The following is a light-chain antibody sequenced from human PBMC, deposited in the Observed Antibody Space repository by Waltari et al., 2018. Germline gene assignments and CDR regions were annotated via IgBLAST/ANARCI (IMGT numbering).Light chain of an antibody. CDR1: QSISSW. Sequence: DIQMTQSPSTLSASLGDRVTLPCRASQSISSWLAWYQQKPGKAPKLLIYKASSLESGVPSRLSGSGYGTEFTLTISSLQPDDFATYYCQQYNSYSPWTFGQGTKVEIK. CDR3: QQYNSYSPWT. V-gene: IGKV1-5*03. J-gene: IGKJ1*01. CDR2: KAS.